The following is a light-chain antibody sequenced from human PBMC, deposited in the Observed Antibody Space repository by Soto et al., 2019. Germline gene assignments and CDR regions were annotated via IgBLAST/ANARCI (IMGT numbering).Light chain of an antibody. CDR2: DAS. V-gene: IGKV3-11*01. CDR3: QQRSNWPPIT. CDR1: QSVSSY. Sequence: TVVTPSPGPLSFSPGERTPLFFRVSQSVSSYLAWYQQKPGQAPRLLIYDASNRATGIPARFSGSGSGTDFTLTISSLEPEDFAVYYCQQRSNWPPITFGQGTRLENK. J-gene: IGKJ5*01.